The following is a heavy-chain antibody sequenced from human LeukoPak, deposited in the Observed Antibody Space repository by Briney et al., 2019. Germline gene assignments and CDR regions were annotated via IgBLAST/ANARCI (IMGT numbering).Heavy chain of an antibody. CDR3: ARSASRYFDWFDY. V-gene: IGHV5-51*01. CDR2: IYPIDSDT. D-gene: IGHD3-9*01. CDR1: GYSFSNYW. Sequence: NRGESLKISCKASGYSFSNYWIAWVRQMPGKGLEWMAMIYPIDSDTRYSPSFQGQVTISADKSITAAYLQWSSVKASDTAMYFCARSASRYFDWFDYWGQGTLVTVSS. J-gene: IGHJ4*02.